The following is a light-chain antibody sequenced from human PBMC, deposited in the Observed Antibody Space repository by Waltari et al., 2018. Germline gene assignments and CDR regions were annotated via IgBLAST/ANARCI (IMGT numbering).Light chain of an antibody. J-gene: IGKJ4*01. CDR1: QSISSF. CDR2: DAS. Sequence: DTVLTQSPVTLAFSPGETATLPCRASQSISSFLAWYQQKPGQSPRLLIYDASHRATGIPARFSGTGSGTDFTLTIDHLEPDDFAVYYCQQRAHWPLTFGGGTKVEV. V-gene: IGKV3-11*01. CDR3: QQRAHWPLT.